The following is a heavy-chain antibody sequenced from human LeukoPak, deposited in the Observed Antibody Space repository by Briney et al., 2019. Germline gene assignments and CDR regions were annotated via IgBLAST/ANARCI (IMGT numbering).Heavy chain of an antibody. CDR3: ARSTGNYRELDY. Sequence: SETLSLTCTVSDGSISNYYWSWIRQPPGKGPEGIGYISYSGSTNYNPPLKSRVTISVDTSKNQFSLRLRSVTAADTAVYYCARSTGNYRELDYWGQGTLVTVSS. V-gene: IGHV4-59*08. CDR2: ISYSGST. CDR1: DGSISNYY. D-gene: IGHD3-9*01. J-gene: IGHJ4*02.